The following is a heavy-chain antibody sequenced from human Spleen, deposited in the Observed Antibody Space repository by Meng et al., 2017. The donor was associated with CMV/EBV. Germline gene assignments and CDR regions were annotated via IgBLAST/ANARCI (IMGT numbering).Heavy chain of an antibody. J-gene: IGHJ4*02. Sequence: KTSGYNFDIFGIPWVRQAPGQGLEWVGWVSAENGDTDYGQKFQGRVTVTADRFTNTAYMEMRSLRSDDSAMYYCARAGAAVTTHFDFWGQGTLVTVSS. D-gene: IGHD4-17*01. CDR2: VSAENGDT. V-gene: IGHV1-18*01. CDR3: ARAGAAVTTHFDF. CDR1: GYNFDIFG.